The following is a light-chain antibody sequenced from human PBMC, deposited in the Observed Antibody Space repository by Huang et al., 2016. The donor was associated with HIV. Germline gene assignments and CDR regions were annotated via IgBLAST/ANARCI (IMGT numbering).Light chain of an antibody. J-gene: IGKJ2*01. CDR2: AAS. CDR1: QDIGNY. V-gene: IGKV1-27*01. CDR3: QKYNSAPYT. Sequence: DIQMTQSSSSLPTSVGDRVTITCRASQDIGNYLAWYQQKPGKVPKLLIYAASTLQSGVPSRFRGSGSGTDFTLTISSLQPEDVATYYCQKYNSAPYTFGQGTKLDI.